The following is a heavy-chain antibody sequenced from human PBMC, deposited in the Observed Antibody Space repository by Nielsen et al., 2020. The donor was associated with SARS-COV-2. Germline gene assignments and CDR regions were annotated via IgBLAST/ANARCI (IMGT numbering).Heavy chain of an antibody. Sequence: GGSLRLSCAASGFTFSSYDMHWVRQATGKGLEWVSAIGTAGDTYYPGSVKGRFTISRENAKNSLYLQMNSLRAEDTAVYYCAKDRWELLLDYWGQGTLVTVSS. CDR3: AKDRWELLLDY. J-gene: IGHJ4*02. V-gene: IGHV3-13*04. D-gene: IGHD1-26*01. CDR1: GFTFSSYD. CDR2: IGTAGDT.